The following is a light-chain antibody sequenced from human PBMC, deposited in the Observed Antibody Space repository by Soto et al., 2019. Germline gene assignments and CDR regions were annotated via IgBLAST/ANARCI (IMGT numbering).Light chain of an antibody. CDR3: QQYYNWPPTWT. CDR1: QSVRSY. J-gene: IGKJ1*01. V-gene: IGKV3-15*01. CDR2: DSS. Sequence: IVMYQSPATVSVNPEERDALSWRAIQSVRSYLLWYQQKPGQAPRLLIYDSSSRATGVPARFSGSGSGTEFSLAISSLQSEDFAVYYCQQYYNWPPTWTFGQGTKVDI.